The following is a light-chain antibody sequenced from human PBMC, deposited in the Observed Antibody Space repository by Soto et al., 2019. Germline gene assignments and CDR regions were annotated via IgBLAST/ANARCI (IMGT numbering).Light chain of an antibody. V-gene: IGKV3-20*01. J-gene: IGKJ2*01. CDR1: QSVSSNY. Sequence: EIVLTQSPGTLSLSPGERATLSCRASQSVSSNYLAWYQQKPGQAPRLLIYGPSSRATGIPDRFSGSGSGTDFTLTISRLEPEDFAVYYCQQYGTSPFTFGQGTNLEIK. CDR3: QQYGTSPFT. CDR2: GPS.